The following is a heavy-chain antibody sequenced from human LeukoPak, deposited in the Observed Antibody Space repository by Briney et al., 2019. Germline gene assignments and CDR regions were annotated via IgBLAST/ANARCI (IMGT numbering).Heavy chain of an antibody. D-gene: IGHD3-10*01. V-gene: IGHV3-7*01. CDR3: ARSGRGVDSFYFYMDV. Sequence: GGSLRLSCAASGFTFSQYWMSWVGQAPGKGLEWVANIKHDGSEKQDGSEKNYVDSVKGRFTISRDNAKNSLYLQMNSLRAEDTAVYYCARSGRGVDSFYFYMDVWGKGTTVTVSS. CDR2: IKHDGSEKQDGSEK. CDR1: GFTFSQYW. J-gene: IGHJ6*03.